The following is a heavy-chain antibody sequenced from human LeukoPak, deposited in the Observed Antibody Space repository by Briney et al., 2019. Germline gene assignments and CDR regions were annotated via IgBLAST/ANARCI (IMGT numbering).Heavy chain of an antibody. CDR2: IIPIFGTA. V-gene: IGHV1-69*01. D-gene: IGHD3-10*01. CDR3: ARDRGKYKGAFDN. Sequence: GASVTVSCRASGGTFSSYAISWVRQAPGQGLEWRGGIIPIFGTAYYAQNFQGRVTITAAASTSTAYMELSSLRSEDTAVYYCARDRGKYKGAFDNWGQGTMVTVSS. CDR1: GGTFSSYA. J-gene: IGHJ3*02.